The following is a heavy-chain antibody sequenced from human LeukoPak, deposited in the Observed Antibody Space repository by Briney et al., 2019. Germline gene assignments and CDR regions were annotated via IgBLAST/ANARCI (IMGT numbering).Heavy chain of an antibody. J-gene: IGHJ3*02. D-gene: IGHD1-14*01. CDR1: GGSLSGYY. CDR2: INHSGST. CDR3: ARNRDKPKAFDI. Sequence: SETLSLTCAVYGGSLSGYYWSWIRQPPGKGLEWIGEINHSGSTNYNPSLKSRVTISVDTSKNQFSLKLSSVTAADTAVYYCARNRDKPKAFDIWGQGTMVTVSS. V-gene: IGHV4-34*01.